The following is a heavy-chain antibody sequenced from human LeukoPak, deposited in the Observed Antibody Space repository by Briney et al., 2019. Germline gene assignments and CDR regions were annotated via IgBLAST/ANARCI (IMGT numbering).Heavy chain of an antibody. CDR1: GGSISSSNW. Sequence: SETLSLTCAVSGGSISSSNWWSWVRQPPGKGLEWIGEIYHSGSTNYNPSLKSRVTISVDKSKNQFSLKLSSVTAAGTAVYYCAGNYYGSGSYYYWGQGTLVTVSS. CDR2: IYHSGST. J-gene: IGHJ4*02. V-gene: IGHV4-4*02. CDR3: AGNYYGSGSYYY. D-gene: IGHD3-10*01.